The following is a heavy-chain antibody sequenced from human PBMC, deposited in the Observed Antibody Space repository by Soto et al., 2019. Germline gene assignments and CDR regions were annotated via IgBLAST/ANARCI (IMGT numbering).Heavy chain of an antibody. CDR2: IISSGSST. J-gene: IGHJ6*02. CDR3: ARVTDNRNYYGMDV. V-gene: IGHV3-11*01. CDR1: GFTFSDYY. Sequence: AGGSLRLSCAASGFTFSDYYMSWIRQAPGKGLEWVSFIISSGSSTYYADSVKGRFTISRDNARKSLHLQMNSLRAEDTALYYCARVTDNRNYYGMDVWGQGTTVTVSS. D-gene: IGHD1-20*01.